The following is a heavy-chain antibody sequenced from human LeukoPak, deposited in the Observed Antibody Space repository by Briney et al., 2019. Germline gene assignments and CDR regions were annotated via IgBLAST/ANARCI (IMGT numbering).Heavy chain of an antibody. CDR1: GYTFTSYD. V-gene: IGHV1-8*01. CDR3: ARGRITFGGVYFY. CDR2: MNPNSGNT. Sequence: ASVTVSCTASGYTFTSYDINWVRQATGRGLEWMGWMNPNSGNTGYAQTFQGRVTMTRNTSISTAYMELSSLRSEDTAVYYCARGRITFGGVYFYWGQGTLVTVSS. J-gene: IGHJ4*02. D-gene: IGHD3-16*01.